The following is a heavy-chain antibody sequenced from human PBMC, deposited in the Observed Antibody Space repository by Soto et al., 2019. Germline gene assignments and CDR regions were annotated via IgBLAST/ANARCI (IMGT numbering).Heavy chain of an antibody. CDR3: GRGGGVDYDSRGHCRVMEYYYDMDV. D-gene: IGHD3-22*01. J-gene: IGHJ6*02. CDR1: GYTFTGYY. Sequence: GASVKVSCKASGYTFTGYYMHWVRQAPGQGLEWMGWINPNSGGTHYAQEFQGWVIVTRDTSISTAYLELCRLRCEVTAVYYCGRGGGVDYDSRGHCRVMEYYYDMDVWGQGTTVNVSS. CDR2: INPNSGGT. V-gene: IGHV1-2*04.